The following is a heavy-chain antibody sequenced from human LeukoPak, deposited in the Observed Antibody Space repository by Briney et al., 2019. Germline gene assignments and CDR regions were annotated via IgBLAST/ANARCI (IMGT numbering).Heavy chain of an antibody. Sequence: ASVKVSCKASGYTFTGYYIHWVRQAPGQGLEWMGWVNPNDGGTNYAQKFQGRVTMTWDTSITTAYMELSSLTSDDTAVYYCARDPDSSWTGYFQPWGQGTLVTVSS. CDR3: ARDPDSSWTGYFQP. J-gene: IGHJ1*01. D-gene: IGHD6-13*01. CDR1: GYTFTGYY. V-gene: IGHV1-2*02. CDR2: VNPNDGGT.